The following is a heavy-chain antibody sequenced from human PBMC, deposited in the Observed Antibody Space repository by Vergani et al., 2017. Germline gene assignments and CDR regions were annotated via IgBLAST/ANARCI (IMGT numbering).Heavy chain of an antibody. J-gene: IGHJ3*02. D-gene: IGHD4-23*01. CDR3: ASHDDHNGNPGAFDI. Sequence: QVQLQESGPGLVKPSQTLSLTCAVSGVSISSGGYYLSWIREHPGKGLEWIGYIYYSGSTYYNPSLKSRVTISVDTSKNQFSLKLSSVTAADTAVYYCASHDDHNGNPGAFDIWSQATKVAVSS. CDR2: IYYSGST. V-gene: IGHV4-31*11. CDR1: GVSISSGGYY.